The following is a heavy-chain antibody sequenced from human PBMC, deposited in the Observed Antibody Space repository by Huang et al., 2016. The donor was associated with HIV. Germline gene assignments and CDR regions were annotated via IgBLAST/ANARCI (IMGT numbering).Heavy chain of an antibody. Sequence: VQLIESGGGVVQPGKSLRLSCATSGLILSNYGRNWVRRGPGKGLKWVAFRRNDGMKKNDANSVVVRFTVGRDNVNNTLFLQMRSLGVDETAVYYCARGDYYDSSGYHPGYFDYWGQGILVTVSS. CDR3: ARGDYYDSSGYHPGYFDY. CDR2: RRNDGMKK. J-gene: IGHJ4*02. CDR1: GLILSNYG. V-gene: IGHV3-33*04. D-gene: IGHD3-22*01.